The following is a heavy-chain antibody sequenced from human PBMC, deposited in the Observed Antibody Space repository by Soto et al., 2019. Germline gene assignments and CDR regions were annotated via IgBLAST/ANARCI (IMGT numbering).Heavy chain of an antibody. V-gene: IGHV1-3*01. CDR1: GYTFTGYV. D-gene: IGHD3-3*01. J-gene: IGHJ4*02. CDR3: ARGLTIFGVVIGY. CDR2: INSGNGNT. Sequence: QVQLVQSGAEVKKPGVSVKLSCKTSGYTFTGYVVDWVRQAPGQGLEWMGWINSGNGNTKYSEKFQGRVTITRDTSERTAYMELNSLTSEDTAVYYCARGLTIFGVVIGYWGQGTLVTVSS.